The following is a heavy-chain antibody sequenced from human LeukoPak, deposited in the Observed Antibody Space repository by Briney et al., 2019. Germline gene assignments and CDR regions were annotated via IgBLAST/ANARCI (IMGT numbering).Heavy chain of an antibody. V-gene: IGHV3-30*04. CDR1: GFTFSSYA. D-gene: IGHD2-2*01. CDR2: ISYDGSNK. CDR3: AKVSRYCSSTSCLYYYYYYGMDV. J-gene: IGHJ6*02. Sequence: PGGSLRLSCAASGFTFSSYAMHWVRQAPGKGLEWVAVISYDGSNKYYADSVKGRFTISRDNSKNTLYLQMNSLRAEDTAVYYCAKVSRYCSSTSCLYYYYYYGMDVWGQGTTVTVSS.